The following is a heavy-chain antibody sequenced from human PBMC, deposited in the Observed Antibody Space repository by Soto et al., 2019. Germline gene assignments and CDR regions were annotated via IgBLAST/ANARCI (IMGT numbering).Heavy chain of an antibody. CDR1: GITFTTYG. D-gene: IGHD6-6*01. CDR2: VSYDGSHK. Sequence: GGSLRLSCAASGITFTTYGMHWVRQTPGKGLEWVAVVSYDGSHKYYADSVKGRFTISRDDSKNTPYLQMNSLRVEDTAVYYCAKEMYPRTVLDSSSPWGDYWGQGTLVTVSS. V-gene: IGHV3-30*18. CDR3: AKEMYPRTVLDSSSPWGDY. J-gene: IGHJ4*02.